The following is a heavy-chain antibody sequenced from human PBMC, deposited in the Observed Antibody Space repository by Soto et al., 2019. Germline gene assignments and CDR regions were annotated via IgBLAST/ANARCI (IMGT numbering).Heavy chain of an antibody. J-gene: IGHJ6*02. CDR2: ISSSSSYI. V-gene: IGHV3-21*01. CDR1: GFTFSSYS. Sequence: EVQLVESGGGLVKPGGSLRLSCAASGFTFSSYSMNWVRQAPGKGLEWVSSISSSSSYIYYADSVKGRFTIFRDNAKNSLYLQMNSLRAEDTAVYYCWLYCTNGVVCLGGMDVWGQGTTVTVSS. D-gene: IGHD2-8*01. CDR3: WLYCTNGVVCLGGMDV.